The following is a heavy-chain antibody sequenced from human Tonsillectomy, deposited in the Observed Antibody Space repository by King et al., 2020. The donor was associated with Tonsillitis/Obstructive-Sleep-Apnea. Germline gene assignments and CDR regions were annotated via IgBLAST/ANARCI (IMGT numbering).Heavy chain of an antibody. CDR2: ISFDGSNK. D-gene: IGHD2-2*02. CDR3: ARELPIVVIPAAIKGGFDY. J-gene: IGHJ4*02. CDR1: GFTFRSYA. V-gene: IGHV3-30*04. Sequence: VQLVESGGGVVQPGRSLRLYCAASGFTFRSYAMHWVRQAPGKGLEWVAVISFDGSNKYYADSVKGRFTISRDNSKNTVYLQMSSLRAEDTAVYYCARELPIVVIPAAIKGGFDYWGQGTLVTVSS.